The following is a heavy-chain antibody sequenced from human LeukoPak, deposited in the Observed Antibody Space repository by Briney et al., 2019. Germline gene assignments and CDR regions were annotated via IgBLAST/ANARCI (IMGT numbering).Heavy chain of an antibody. CDR2: ISPYNGNT. CDR1: GYTFSSSD. J-gene: IGHJ4*02. D-gene: IGHD6-13*01. V-gene: IGHV1-18*01. Sequence: ASVKVSCKASGYTFSSSDITWVRQAPGQGVEWMGWISPYNGNTNYAHKVKGRVTMTTDTSTSTANMELRSLRSDDTAVYYCARGGGSAATGLDYWGQGTLVTVSS. CDR3: ARGGGSAATGLDY.